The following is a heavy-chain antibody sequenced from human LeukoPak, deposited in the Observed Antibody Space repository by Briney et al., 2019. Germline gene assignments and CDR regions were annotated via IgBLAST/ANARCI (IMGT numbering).Heavy chain of an antibody. CDR2: IYADGTT. CDR3: ARGVVIQGYDYYYMDV. J-gene: IGHJ6*03. CDR1: GFTVSSNY. Sequence: GGSLRLSCAASGFTVSSNYVSWVRQAPGKGLEWVSVIYADGTTYYADSVKGRFSISRDSSRNTLYLQMNSLRAEDTAVYYCARGVVIQGYDYYYMDVWGEGTTVTVSS. D-gene: IGHD3-10*01. V-gene: IGHV3-53*01.